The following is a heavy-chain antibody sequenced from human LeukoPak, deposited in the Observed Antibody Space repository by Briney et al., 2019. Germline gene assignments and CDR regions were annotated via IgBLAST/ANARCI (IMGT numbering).Heavy chain of an antibody. J-gene: IGHJ4*02. Sequence: ASVKVSCKASGYTFTSYGISWVRQAPGQGLEWMGWISAYNGNTNYAQKLQGRVTMTTDTSTSTAYMELRSLRSDDTAVYYCAKTYGLWFGGLLLFDYWGQGTLVTVSS. V-gene: IGHV1-18*01. D-gene: IGHD3-10*01. CDR1: GYTFTSYG. CDR2: ISAYNGNT. CDR3: AKTYGLWFGGLLLFDY.